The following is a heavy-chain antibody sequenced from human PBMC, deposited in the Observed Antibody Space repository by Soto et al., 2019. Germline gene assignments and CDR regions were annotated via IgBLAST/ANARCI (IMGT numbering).Heavy chain of an antibody. V-gene: IGHV4-59*01. J-gene: IGHJ4*02. Sequence: QVPLQESGPGLVKPSETLSITCSVSGGSISGSYWSWIRQSPGQGLEWLGYVYYTGSTNYSPSLRSRVSISIDTSKNEFSLRLSSVTAADTAVYFCARSVAVTGAHNDYWGQGTQVTVSS. CDR1: GGSISGSY. CDR2: VYYTGST. D-gene: IGHD2-8*02. CDR3: ARSVAVTGAHNDY.